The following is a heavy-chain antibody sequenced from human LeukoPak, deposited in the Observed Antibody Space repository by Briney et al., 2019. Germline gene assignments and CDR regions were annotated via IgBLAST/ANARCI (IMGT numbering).Heavy chain of an antibody. D-gene: IGHD6-6*01. Sequence: SVKVSCKASGGTFSSYAISWVPQAPGQGLEWMGGIIPIFGTANYAQKFQGRVTITADESTSTAYMELSSLRSEVTAVYYCARDLAARGNYYYYYMDVWGKGTTVTVSS. J-gene: IGHJ6*03. CDR2: IIPIFGTA. CDR1: GGTFSSYA. CDR3: ARDLAARGNYYYYYMDV. V-gene: IGHV1-69*01.